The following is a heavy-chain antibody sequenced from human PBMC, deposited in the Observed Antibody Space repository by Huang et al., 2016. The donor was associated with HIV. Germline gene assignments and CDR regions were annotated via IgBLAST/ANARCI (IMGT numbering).Heavy chain of an antibody. V-gene: IGHV2-5*02. CDR2: IYWDDDK. D-gene: IGHD3-16*01. CDR1: GFSLTTIGAG. CDR3: AHIGRLGDYYMDV. Sequence: QLTLKESGPALLRPTQTLTLTCTFSGFSLTTIGAGVGWIRQPPGKPLEWLVLIYWDDDKRFSPSLKTRISGTKDTSKNQVVFTMNNVGPTDTGTYYCAHIGRLGDYYMDVWGNGTAVTVSS. J-gene: IGHJ6*03.